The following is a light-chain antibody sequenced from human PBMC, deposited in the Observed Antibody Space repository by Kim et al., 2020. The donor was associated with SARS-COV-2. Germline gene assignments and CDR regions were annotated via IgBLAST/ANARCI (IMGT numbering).Light chain of an antibody. V-gene: IGKV1-17*01. Sequence: ASVGDRVTITCRASQDIRNDLGWYQQNPGRAPKRLIYGASSLQSGVPSRFSGSGSGTEFTLTISSLQPEDFATYYCQQSYSTLMYTFGQGTKLEI. CDR2: GAS. CDR3: QQSYSTLMYT. J-gene: IGKJ2*01. CDR1: QDIRND.